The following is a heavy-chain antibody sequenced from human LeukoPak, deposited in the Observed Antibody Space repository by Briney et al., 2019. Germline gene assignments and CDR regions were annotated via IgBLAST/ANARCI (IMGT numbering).Heavy chain of an antibody. CDR3: ARQSYYSNYD. V-gene: IGHV4-39*01. CDR1: GGSISSSSYY. J-gene: IGHJ4*02. D-gene: IGHD4-11*01. Sequence: KSSETLSLTCTVSGGSISSSSYYWGWVRQPPGKGLEWIGTIYYTGSTDYNPSLKSRVTISIDTSKNQFSLKLSSVTAAETAVYYCARQSYYSNYDWGQGTLVTVSS. CDR2: IYYTGST.